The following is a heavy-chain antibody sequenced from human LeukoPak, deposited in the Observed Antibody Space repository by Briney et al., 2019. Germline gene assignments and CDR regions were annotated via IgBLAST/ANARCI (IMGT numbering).Heavy chain of an antibody. CDR3: AKDSSPYYYDSSGYYPYWYFDL. CDR2: ISGSGGST. J-gene: IGHJ2*01. D-gene: IGHD3-22*01. Sequence: GGSLRLSCAASGFTFSSYAMSWVRQAPGKGLEWVSAISGSGGSTYYADSVKGRFTISRDNSKNTLYLQMNSLRAEDTAVYYCAKDSSPYYYDSSGYYPYWYFDLWGRGTLGSVSS. CDR1: GFTFSSYA. V-gene: IGHV3-23*01.